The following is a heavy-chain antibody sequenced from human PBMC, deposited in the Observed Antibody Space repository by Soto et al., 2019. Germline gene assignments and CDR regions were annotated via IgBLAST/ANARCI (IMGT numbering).Heavy chain of an antibody. CDR2: ISASGGST. CDR1: GFSFSNYA. V-gene: IGHV3-23*01. CDR3: AKHYEGPFDY. Sequence: EVQLLESGGDLVQPGGALRLSCAASGFSFSNYALSWVRQAPGKGLEWVSAISASGGSTYYADSVKGRFTISRDNSKNTLYLQMSSLRAEDTAMYSCAKHYEGPFDYWGQGTLVTVSS. D-gene: IGHD3-3*01. J-gene: IGHJ4*02.